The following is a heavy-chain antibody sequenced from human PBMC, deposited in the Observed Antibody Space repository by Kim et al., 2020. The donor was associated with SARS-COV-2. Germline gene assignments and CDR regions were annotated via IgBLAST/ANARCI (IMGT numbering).Heavy chain of an antibody. D-gene: IGHD4-17*01. Sequence: GGSLRLSCAASGFTFSSYAMSWVRQAPGKGLEWVSAISGSGGSTYYADSVKGRFTISRDNSKNTLYLQMNSLRAEDTAVYYCAKNSIRSTVTTSIDYWGQGTLVTVSS. V-gene: IGHV3-23*01. J-gene: IGHJ4*02. CDR2: ISGSGGST. CDR1: GFTFSSYA. CDR3: AKNSIRSTVTTSIDY.